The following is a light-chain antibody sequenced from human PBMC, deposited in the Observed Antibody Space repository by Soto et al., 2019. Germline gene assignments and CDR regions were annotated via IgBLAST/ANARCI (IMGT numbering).Light chain of an antibody. CDR2: SAS. J-gene: IGKJ4*01. Sequence: IQLTQSPSSLSASVGDRVTITCRASQGISSYLAWYQQKPGKAPKLLIYSASTLQSGVPSRFSGSGSGTGFTLTISNLQPEDFATYYCQQLYSHPLTFGGGTKVDIK. CDR1: QGISSY. CDR3: QQLYSHPLT. V-gene: IGKV1-9*01.